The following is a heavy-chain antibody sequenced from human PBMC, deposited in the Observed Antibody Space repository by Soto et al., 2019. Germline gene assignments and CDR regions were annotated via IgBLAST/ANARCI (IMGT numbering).Heavy chain of an antibody. Sequence: SETLSLTCAVSGGSFTSNNWWTWVRQPPGQGLEWIGEIYRTGTTNYNPSLKSRVTISLDKSENQFSLKVTSLTAADTAVYYRASRDPGTSVDYWGQGTLVTVSS. D-gene: IGHD1-7*01. J-gene: IGHJ4*02. V-gene: IGHV4-4*02. CDR3: ASRDPGTSVDY. CDR1: GGSFTSNNW. CDR2: IYRTGTT.